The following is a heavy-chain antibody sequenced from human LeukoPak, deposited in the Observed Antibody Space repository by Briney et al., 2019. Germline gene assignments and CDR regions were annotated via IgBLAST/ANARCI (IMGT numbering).Heavy chain of an antibody. V-gene: IGHV1-24*01. J-gene: IGHJ6*02. CDR1: GYTLTELS. CDR3: ASWLTMVRGAAFLGTDV. Sequence: ASVKVSCKVSGYTLTELSMHWVRQAPGKGLEWMGGFDPEDGETIYAQKFQGRVTMTEDTSTDTAYMELSSLRSEDTAVYYCASWLTMVRGAAFLGTDVWGQGTTVTVSS. D-gene: IGHD3-10*01. CDR2: FDPEDGET.